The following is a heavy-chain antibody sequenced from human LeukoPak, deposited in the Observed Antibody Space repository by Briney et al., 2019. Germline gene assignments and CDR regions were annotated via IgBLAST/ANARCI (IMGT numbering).Heavy chain of an antibody. CDR1: GFTFSSYS. J-gene: IGHJ4*02. V-gene: IGHV3-21*01. CDR3: ARDDRDDYGDYGYNY. D-gene: IGHD4-17*01. Sequence: GGSLRLSCAASGFTFSSYSMNWVRQAPGKGLEWVSSISSSSSYIYYADSVKGRFTISRDNAKNSLYLQMNSLRAEDTAVYYCARDDRDDYGDYGYNYWGQGTLVTVSS. CDR2: ISSSSSYI.